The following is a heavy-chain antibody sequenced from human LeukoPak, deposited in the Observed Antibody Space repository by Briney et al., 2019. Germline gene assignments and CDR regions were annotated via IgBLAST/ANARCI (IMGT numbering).Heavy chain of an antibody. Sequence: SAKVSCKASGGTFSSYAISWVRQAPGQGLEWMGGIIPIFGTANYAQKFQGRVTITTDESTSTAYMELSSLRSEDTAVYYCAGGPSDYYYMDVWGKGTTVTVSS. CDR3: AGGPSDYYYMDV. CDR2: IIPIFGTA. D-gene: IGHD3-16*01. J-gene: IGHJ6*03. V-gene: IGHV1-69*05. CDR1: GGTFSSYA.